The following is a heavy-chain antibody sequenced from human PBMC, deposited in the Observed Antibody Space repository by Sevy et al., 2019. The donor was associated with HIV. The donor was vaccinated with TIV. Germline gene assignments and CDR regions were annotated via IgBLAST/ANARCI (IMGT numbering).Heavy chain of an antibody. CDR2: IKQDAGRK. Sequence: GGSLRLSCAASGFTFSKYWMGWVRQAPGNGLEWVANIKQDAGRKYSVDSVKGLFTVSRDNAKNSLYLQMNSLRAEDTAVYFCARDDGNYYFHYWGQGTLVTVSS. CDR1: GFTFSKYW. V-gene: IGHV3-7*01. CDR3: ARDDGNYYFHY. J-gene: IGHJ4*02. D-gene: IGHD1-7*01.